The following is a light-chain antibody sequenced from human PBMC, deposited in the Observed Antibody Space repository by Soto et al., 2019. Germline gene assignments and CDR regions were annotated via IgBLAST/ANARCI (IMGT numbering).Light chain of an antibody. CDR2: AAS. CDR1: QSIAIY. J-gene: IGKJ1*01. Sequence: DIQMTQSPSSLSASVGDRVTITCRASQSIAIYLNWYQHKPGKAPKLLISAASSLQSGVPSRFSGSGSGTDFALTISSLQPEDFATYYCQQTTNTLPWAFGQGTKVEIK. CDR3: QQTTNTLPWA. V-gene: IGKV1-39*01.